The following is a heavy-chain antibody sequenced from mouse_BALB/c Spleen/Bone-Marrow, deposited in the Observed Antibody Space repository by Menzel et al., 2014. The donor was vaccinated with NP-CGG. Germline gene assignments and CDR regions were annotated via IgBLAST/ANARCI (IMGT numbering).Heavy chain of an antibody. D-gene: IGHD2-3*01. J-gene: IGHJ3*01. CDR1: GYSFTSYW. Sequence: VKLVESGPQLVRPGASVKISCKASGYSFTSYWMHWVKQRPGQGLEWIGMIDPSDSETRLNQKFKGKATLTVDKSSSTDYMQLSSPTSEDSAVYYCASPSDGNPFAYWGQGTLVTVSA. CDR2: IDPSDSET. V-gene: IGHV1S127*01. CDR3: ASPSDGNPFAY.